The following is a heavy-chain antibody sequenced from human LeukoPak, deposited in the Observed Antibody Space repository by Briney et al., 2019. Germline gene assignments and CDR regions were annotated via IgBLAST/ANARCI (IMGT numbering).Heavy chain of an antibody. J-gene: IGHJ4*02. CDR1: GFIFTDYY. D-gene: IGHD6-19*01. V-gene: IGHV3-11*06. Sequence: PGGSLRLSCAASGFIFTDYYMSWVRQAPGKGLEWVSFIDSGSTSTKCADSVKGRFSISRDNAKNTLYLHMNSLRAEDTAVYYCARGRLSSGWYDDWGQGTLVTVSS. CDR2: IDSGSTST. CDR3: ARGRLSSGWYDD.